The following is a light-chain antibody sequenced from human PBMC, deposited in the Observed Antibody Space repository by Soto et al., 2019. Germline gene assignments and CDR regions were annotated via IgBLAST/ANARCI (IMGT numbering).Light chain of an antibody. CDR2: KVS. J-gene: IGKJ2*03. CDR3: MQGTLPYS. V-gene: IGKV2-30*01. Sequence: DVVMTQSPLSLPVTLGQPASISCRSSQSLVYSDGNTSLSWFQQRPGQSPSRLIYKVSNRDSGVPDRFSGSGAGTEFTLNISRLVCEDVGFYYCMQGTLPYSFGQGTKLEIK. CDR1: QSLVYSDGNTS.